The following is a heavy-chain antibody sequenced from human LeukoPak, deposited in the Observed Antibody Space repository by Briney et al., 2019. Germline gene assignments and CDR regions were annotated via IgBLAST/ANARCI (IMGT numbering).Heavy chain of an antibody. J-gene: IGHJ4*02. Sequence: SVKVSCKASGGTFSSYAISWVRQAPGQGLEWMGGIIPIFGTANYAQKFQGRVTITADKSTSTAYMELSSLRSEDTAVYYCARDQNANAHYDILDFDFDYWGQGTLVTVSS. CDR3: ARDQNANAHYDILDFDFDY. V-gene: IGHV1-69*06. CDR2: IIPIFGTA. CDR1: GGTFSSYA. D-gene: IGHD3-9*01.